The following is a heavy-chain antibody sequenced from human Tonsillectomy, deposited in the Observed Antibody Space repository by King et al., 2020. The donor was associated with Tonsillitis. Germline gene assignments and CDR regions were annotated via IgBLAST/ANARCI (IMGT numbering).Heavy chain of an antibody. D-gene: IGHD2-21*02. J-gene: IGHJ3*02. CDR1: GFSLSTSGMC. CDR2: IDWDDDK. V-gene: IGHV2-70*11. CDR3: ARFCCGGVCFMLFDI. Sequence: TLKESGPALVKPTQTLTLTCTFSGFSLSTSGMCVSWIRQPPGKALELLARIDWDDDKYYSTSLKTRLTISKDTSKNQVVLTMTNMDPVDTATYYCARFCCGGVCFMLFDIWGRGTMVTVSS.